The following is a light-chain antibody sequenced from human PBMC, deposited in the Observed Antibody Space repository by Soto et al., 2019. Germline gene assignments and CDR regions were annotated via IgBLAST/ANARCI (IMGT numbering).Light chain of an antibody. J-gene: IGLJ1*01. CDR2: EVS. CDR1: SSDVGAYNY. CDR3: SSKKTTASLV. V-gene: IGLV2-14*01. Sequence: QSVLTQPASVSGSPGQTITISCTGTSSDVGAYNYVSWYQQHPGKAPKLMIYEVSNRPSGVSDRFFASKSGNTASLTISGLQAADEADYYCSSKKTTASLVFGTGTKVTVL.